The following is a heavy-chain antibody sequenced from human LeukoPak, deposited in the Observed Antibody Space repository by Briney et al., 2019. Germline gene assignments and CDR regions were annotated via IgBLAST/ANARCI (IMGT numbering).Heavy chain of an antibody. CDR3: ARHDGRSGGTMGALDH. CDR2: SYSGGST. D-gene: IGHD2-15*01. Sequence: KPSETLSLTCTVSGGSISSGSYFWGRIRQSPGKGLEWIGSSYSGGSTYYQSPSLKSRVTISVDTSKNQFLLNVSSVTAADMAVYYCARHDGRSGGTMGALDHWGRGALVIVSS. V-gene: IGHV4-39*01. J-gene: IGHJ4*02. CDR1: GGSISSGSYF.